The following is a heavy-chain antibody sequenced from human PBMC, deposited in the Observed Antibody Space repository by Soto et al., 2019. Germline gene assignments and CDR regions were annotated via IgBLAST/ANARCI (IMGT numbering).Heavy chain of an antibody. V-gene: IGHV4-59*01. D-gene: IGHD3-22*01. CDR1: GGPIRSYR. J-gene: IGHJ6*02. Sequence: PSETLSLTCTVSGGPIRSYRWSWIRQPPGKGLEWIGYIYDSGNTDYNPSLKRRVTISVDTSKNQFSLKLSSVTTADTAVYYCARGGGNDYYESSGHSNHAMDVWGQGTTVTVS. CDR3: ARGGGNDYYESSGHSNHAMDV. CDR2: IYDSGNT.